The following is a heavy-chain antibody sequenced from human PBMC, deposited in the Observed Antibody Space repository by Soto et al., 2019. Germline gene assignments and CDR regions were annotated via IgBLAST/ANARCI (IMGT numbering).Heavy chain of an antibody. CDR3: TTDSRTTLPEIRFDY. CDR1: GFTFSNAW. CDR2: IKSKIDGGTT. J-gene: IGHJ4*01. Sequence: GGSLRLSCAASGFTFSNAWINWVRQAPGKGLEWVGRIKSKIDGGTTDYAAPVKGRFVISRDDSKDIVYLQMNSLKIEDTGVYYCTTDSRTTLPEIRFDYWGHGTQVTVSS. D-gene: IGHD1-26*01. V-gene: IGHV3-15*07.